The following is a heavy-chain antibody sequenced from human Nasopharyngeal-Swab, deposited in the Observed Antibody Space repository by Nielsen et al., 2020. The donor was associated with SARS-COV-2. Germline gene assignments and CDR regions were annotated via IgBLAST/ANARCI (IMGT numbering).Heavy chain of an antibody. CDR1: GFTFSTYA. V-gene: IGHV3-23*01. CDR3: ARDGVRCGYSSRWKYYYYGMDV. CDR2: ISSSTDNT. J-gene: IGHJ6*02. Sequence: GGSLRRSCVASGFTFSTYAVSWVRQAPGKGLEWVSHISSSTDNTYYADSVKGRFTISRDNSKNTLYLQMNSLRAEDTAVYYCARDGVRCGYSSRWKYYYYGMDVWGQGTTVNVSS. D-gene: IGHD6-19*01.